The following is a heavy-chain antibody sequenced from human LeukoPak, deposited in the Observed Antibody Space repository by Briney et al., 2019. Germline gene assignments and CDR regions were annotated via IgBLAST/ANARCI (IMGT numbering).Heavy chain of an antibody. CDR1: GYTFTTYY. Sequence: ASVKVSCKASGYTFTTYYMHWVRQAPGQGLEWMGVINPSGGSTSYAQRFQGRVTMTRDTSTSTIYMELSSLRSEDTAVYYCAREAGSSWSYYFDYWGQGTLVTVSS. D-gene: IGHD6-13*01. CDR3: AREAGSSWSYYFDY. J-gene: IGHJ4*02. V-gene: IGHV1-46*01. CDR2: INPSGGST.